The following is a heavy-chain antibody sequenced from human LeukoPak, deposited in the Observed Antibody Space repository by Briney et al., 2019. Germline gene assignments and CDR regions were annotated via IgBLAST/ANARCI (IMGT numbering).Heavy chain of an antibody. V-gene: IGHV4-39*01. CDR3: ARHCSGGSCYDY. Sequence: GSLRLSCAASGFTFSDYYMSWIRQPPGKGLEWIGSINYSGSTYYNPSLKSRVTISVDTSKNQFSLRLSSVTAADTAVYFCARHCSGGSCYDYWGQGTLVTVSS. CDR2: INYSGST. D-gene: IGHD2-15*01. J-gene: IGHJ4*02. CDR1: GFTFSDYY.